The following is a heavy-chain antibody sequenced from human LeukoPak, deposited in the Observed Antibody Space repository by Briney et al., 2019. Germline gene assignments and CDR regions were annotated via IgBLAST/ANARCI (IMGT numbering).Heavy chain of an antibody. CDR2: IYHSGST. J-gene: IGHJ4*02. CDR3: ASSYSYYGSGKGAFDY. Sequence: SETLSLTCTVSGYSISSGYYWGWIRQPPGKGLEWIGSIYHSGSTYYNPSLKSRVTISVDTSKNQFSLKLSSVTAADTAVYYCASSYSYYGSGKGAFDYWGQGTLVTVSS. V-gene: IGHV4-38-2*02. CDR1: GYSISSGYY. D-gene: IGHD3-10*01.